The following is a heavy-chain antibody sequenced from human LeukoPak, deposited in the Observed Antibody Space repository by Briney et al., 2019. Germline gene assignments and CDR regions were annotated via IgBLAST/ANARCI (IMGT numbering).Heavy chain of an antibody. D-gene: IGHD2-2*01. CDR1: GFTFSNYA. J-gene: IGHJ4*02. V-gene: IGHV3-23*01. CDR3: ASVTSCYGCVDY. Sequence: TGGSLRLSCAASGFTFSNYAMNWVRQAPGKGLEWVSAVSGSGGSTYYADSVKGRFTISRDNAKNTLYLQMNSLRAEDTAVYYCASVTSCYGCVDYWGQGTLVTVSS. CDR2: VSGSGGST.